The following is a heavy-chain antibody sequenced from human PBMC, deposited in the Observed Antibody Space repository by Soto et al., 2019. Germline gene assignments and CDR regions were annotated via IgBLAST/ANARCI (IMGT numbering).Heavy chain of an antibody. Sequence: SVKVSCKASGYTFTSYGISWVRQAPGQGLEWMGGIIPIFGTANYAQKFQGRVTINADESTSTAYMELSSLRSEDTAVYYCARDWLSGGSGSWFDPWGQGTLVTVSS. V-gene: IGHV1-69*13. CDR2: IIPIFGTA. CDR1: GYTFTSYG. D-gene: IGHD2-15*01. CDR3: ARDWLSGGSGSWFDP. J-gene: IGHJ5*02.